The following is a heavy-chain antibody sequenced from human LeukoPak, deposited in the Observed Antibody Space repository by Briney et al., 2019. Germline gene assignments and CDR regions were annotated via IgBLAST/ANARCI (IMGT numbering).Heavy chain of an antibody. J-gene: IGHJ5*02. CDR1: GGSISSTSYY. V-gene: IGHV4-39*01. CDR2: IYFSGNT. D-gene: IGHD2-15*01. Sequence: SETLSLTCTVSGGSISSTSYYWGWIRQPPGKGLEWIGTIYFSGNTYYNPSLKSRVTITVDTSKNQFSLKLSSVTAADTAVYYCARHRAYCSGSKCYSVWFDPWGQGTLVTVSS. CDR3: ARHRAYCSGSKCYSVWFDP.